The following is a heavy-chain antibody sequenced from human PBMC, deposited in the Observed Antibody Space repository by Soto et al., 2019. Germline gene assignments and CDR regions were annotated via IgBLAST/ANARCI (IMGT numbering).Heavy chain of an antibody. CDR2: IGTAGDT. Sequence: GRSLRLSCAASGFTFSSYDMHWVRQATGKGLEWVSAIGTAGDTYYPGSVKGRFTISRENAKNSLYLQMNSLRDEDTAVYYCARDNEVGAWSGYSYHYYYGMDVWGQGTTVTVSS. V-gene: IGHV3-13*01. J-gene: IGHJ6*02. CDR3: ARDNEVGAWSGYSYHYYYGMDV. D-gene: IGHD3-3*01. CDR1: GFTFSSYD.